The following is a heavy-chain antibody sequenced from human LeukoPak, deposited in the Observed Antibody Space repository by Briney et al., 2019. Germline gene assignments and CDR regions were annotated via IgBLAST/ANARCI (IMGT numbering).Heavy chain of an antibody. J-gene: IGHJ5*02. CDR1: GFTFTNHW. D-gene: IGHD3-10*01. V-gene: IGHV3-7*01. Sequence: PGGSLRLSCATSGFTFTNHWMSWVRQAPGKGLEWVANINQDGSERNYVDSVKGRFTISRDNAKNSLYLQMNSLRVEDTAVYYCASLYGSGPNWFDPWGQGTLVTVSS. CDR2: INQDGSER. CDR3: ASLYGSGPNWFDP.